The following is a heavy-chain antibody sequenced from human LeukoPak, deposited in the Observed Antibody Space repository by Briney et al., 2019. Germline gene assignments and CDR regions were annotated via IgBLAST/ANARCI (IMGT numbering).Heavy chain of an antibody. CDR3: AKDMASTMAGGNYFDY. J-gene: IGHJ4*02. CDR2: ISWNSGSI. D-gene: IGHD6-19*01. V-gene: IGHV3-9*03. CDR1: GFTFDDYA. Sequence: GGSLRLSCAASGFTFDDYAMHWVRQAPGKGLEWVSGISWNSGSIGYADSVKGRFTISRDNAKNSLYLQMNSLRAEDMALYYCAKDMASTMAGGNYFDYWGQGTLVTASS.